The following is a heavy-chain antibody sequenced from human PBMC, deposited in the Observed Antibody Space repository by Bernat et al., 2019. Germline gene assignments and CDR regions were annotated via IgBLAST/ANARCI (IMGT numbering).Heavy chain of an antibody. V-gene: IGHV1-2*02. CDR3: ARDLAVAGSLDY. CDR1: GYTFTVYY. Sequence: QVQLVQSGAEVKKPGASVKVSCKASGYTFTVYYMHWVRQAPGQGLEWMGWINPNSGGTNYAQKFQGRVTMTRDTSISTAYMELSRLGSDDKAVYYCARDLAVAGSLDYWGQGTLVTVSS. CDR2: INPNSGGT. J-gene: IGHJ4*02. D-gene: IGHD6-19*01.